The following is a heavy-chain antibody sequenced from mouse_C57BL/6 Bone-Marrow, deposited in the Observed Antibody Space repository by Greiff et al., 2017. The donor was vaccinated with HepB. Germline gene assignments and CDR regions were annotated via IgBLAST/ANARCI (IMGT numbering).Heavy chain of an antibody. V-gene: IGHV1-85*01. J-gene: IGHJ2*01. Sequence: VKLMESGPELVKPGASVKLSCKASGYTFTSYDINWVKQRPGQGLEWIGWIYPRDGSTKYNEKFKGKATLTVDTSSSTAYMELHSLTSEDSAVYFCARWIYYYGSSYVGYWGQGTTLTVSS. D-gene: IGHD1-1*01. CDR2: IYPRDGST. CDR3: ARWIYYYGSSYVGY. CDR1: GYTFTSYD.